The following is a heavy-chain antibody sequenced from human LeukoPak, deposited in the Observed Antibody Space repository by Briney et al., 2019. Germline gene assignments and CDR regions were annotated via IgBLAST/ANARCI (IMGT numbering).Heavy chain of an antibody. D-gene: IGHD4/OR15-4a*01. CDR3: ARDLGAQTMVFFDP. CDR1: VYVFTSYY. V-gene: IGHV1-46*01. Sequence: ASVKVSCKASVYVFTSYYMHWVRQAPGQGLEWMGIINSSGGSTRYAQKFQGRVTMTRDTSTSTVYMELSSLRSEDTAVYYCARDLGAQTMVFFDPWGQGTLVTVSS. J-gene: IGHJ5*02. CDR2: INSSGGST.